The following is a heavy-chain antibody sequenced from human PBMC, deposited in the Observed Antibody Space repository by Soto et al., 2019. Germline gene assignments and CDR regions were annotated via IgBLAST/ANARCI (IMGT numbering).Heavy chain of an antibody. CDR1: GFTFGDYA. Sequence: SLRLSCTASGFTFGDYAMSWFRQAPGKGQEWVGFIRSKAYGGTTEYAASVKGRFTISRDDSKSIAYLQMNSLKTEDTAVYYCTRDCSSTSCYLAPAPFDIWGQGTMVTVSS. CDR3: TRDCSSTSCYLAPAPFDI. V-gene: IGHV3-49*03. J-gene: IGHJ3*02. D-gene: IGHD2-2*01. CDR2: IRSKAYGGTT.